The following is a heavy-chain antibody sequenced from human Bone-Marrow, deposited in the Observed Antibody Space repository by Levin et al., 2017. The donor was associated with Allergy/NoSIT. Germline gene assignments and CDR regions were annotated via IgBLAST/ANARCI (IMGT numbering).Heavy chain of an antibody. D-gene: IGHD2-2*01. CDR3: AGAGPDIAVVPHTVYFYS. Sequence: GGSLRLSCAVSGFTLSTYSMHWVRQAPGKGLEWVAVVSYDGDRSLYADPVKGRFTISSDNAKNKLFLHMNSLRGEDAAVYFCAGAGPDIAVVPHTVYFYSGGQGTLVSVSP. V-gene: IGHV3-30*04. CDR2: VSYDGDRS. J-gene: IGHJ4*02. CDR1: GFTLSTYS.